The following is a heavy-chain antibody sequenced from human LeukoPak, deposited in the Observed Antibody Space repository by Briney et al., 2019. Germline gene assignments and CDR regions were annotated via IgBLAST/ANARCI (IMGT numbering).Heavy chain of an antibody. Sequence: PSETLSLTCSVSGDSISTYHWSWIRQPPGKGLEWIGEISHSGSTSYNPSLKSRVTISVDTSKNQFSLNLKSVTAADTAVYYCATQRDGYPSWFDPWGQGTLVTVSS. CDR1: GDSISTYH. D-gene: IGHD1-1*01. J-gene: IGHJ5*02. CDR2: ISHSGST. V-gene: IGHV4-34*01. CDR3: ATQRDGYPSWFDP.